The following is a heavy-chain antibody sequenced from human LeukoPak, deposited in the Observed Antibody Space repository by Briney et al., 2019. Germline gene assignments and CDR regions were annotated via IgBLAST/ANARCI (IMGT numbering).Heavy chain of an antibody. CDR2: ISYDGSNK. CDR3: ARVFGLERRPYAFDI. CDR1: GFTFSSYA. Sequence: GGSLRLSCAASGFTFSSYAMSWVRQAPGKGLEWVAVISYDGSNKYYADSVKGRFTISRDNSKNTLYLQMNSLRAEDTAVYYCARVFGLERRPYAFDIWGQGTMVTVSS. V-gene: IGHV3-30*04. J-gene: IGHJ3*02. D-gene: IGHD3/OR15-3a*01.